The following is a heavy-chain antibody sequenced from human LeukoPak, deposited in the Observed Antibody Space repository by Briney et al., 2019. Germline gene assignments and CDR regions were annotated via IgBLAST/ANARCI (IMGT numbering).Heavy chain of an antibody. V-gene: IGHV3-30*02. CDR1: GFTFSSYG. J-gene: IGHJ6*02. CDR2: IRDDGINK. Sequence: GGALRLSCAASGFTFSSYGMHWVRQAPGKGLEWVAFIRDDGINKYYADSVKGRFTISRDNSKNTLYLQMNSLRAEDTAVYYCAKDRGDDYVWGSYRWDYYYGMDVWGQGTTVTVPS. D-gene: IGHD3-16*02. CDR3: AKDRGDDYVWGSYRWDYYYGMDV.